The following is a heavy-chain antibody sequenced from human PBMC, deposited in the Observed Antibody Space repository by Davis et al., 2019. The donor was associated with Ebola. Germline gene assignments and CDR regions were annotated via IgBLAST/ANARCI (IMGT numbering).Heavy chain of an antibody. J-gene: IGHJ4*02. CDR3: VQGTTSCHV. CDR2: INGGAWST. CDR1: GFTFSLTD. Sequence: GESLKISCAASGFTFSLTDMNWFRQAPGRGLEWVSNINGGAWSTSYADSVKGRFTISRDNSKNMLYLQMNSLRVEDTALYYCVQGTTSCHVWGQGTLVTVSS. V-gene: IGHV3-23*01. D-gene: IGHD2-2*01.